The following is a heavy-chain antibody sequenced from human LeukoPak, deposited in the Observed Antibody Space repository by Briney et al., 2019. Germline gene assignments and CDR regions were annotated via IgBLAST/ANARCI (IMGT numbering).Heavy chain of an antibody. D-gene: IGHD6-19*01. Sequence: HPGGSLRLSCAASGFTFNSYGMHWVRQAPGKGLDWVAFIRYDGSIKHYADSVKGRFTISRDNSKNTLSLQMNSLRPEDTAVYHCGKGSSTSGCPDYWGQGTLVTVSS. CDR2: IRYDGSIK. J-gene: IGHJ4*02. CDR1: GFTFNSYG. V-gene: IGHV3-30*02. CDR3: GKGSSTSGCPDY.